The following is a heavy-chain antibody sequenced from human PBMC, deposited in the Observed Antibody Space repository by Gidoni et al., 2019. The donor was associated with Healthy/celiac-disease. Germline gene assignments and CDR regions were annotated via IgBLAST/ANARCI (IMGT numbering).Heavy chain of an antibody. CDR3: AREGEWELPADY. V-gene: IGHV3-30*01. D-gene: IGHD1-26*01. CDR2: ISYDGSNK. Sequence: VRQAPGKGLEWVAVISYDGSNKYYADSVKGRFTISRDNSKNTLYLQMNSLGAEDTAVYYCAREGEWELPADYWGQGTLVTVSS. J-gene: IGHJ4*02.